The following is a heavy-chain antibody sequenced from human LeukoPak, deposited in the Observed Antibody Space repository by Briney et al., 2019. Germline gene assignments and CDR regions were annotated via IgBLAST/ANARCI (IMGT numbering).Heavy chain of an antibody. CDR2: IYHGGST. D-gene: IGHD2-21*02. J-gene: IGHJ2*01. Sequence: PSETLSLTCAVSGYSISSGYYWGWIRQPPGKGLEWIGSIYHGGSTYYNPSLKSRVTISVDTSKNQFSLKLSSVTAADTAVYYCARDTGGDKEGVTAPGYFDLWGRGTLVTVSS. CDR3: ARDTGGDKEGVTAPGYFDL. CDR1: GYSISSGYY. V-gene: IGHV4-38-2*02.